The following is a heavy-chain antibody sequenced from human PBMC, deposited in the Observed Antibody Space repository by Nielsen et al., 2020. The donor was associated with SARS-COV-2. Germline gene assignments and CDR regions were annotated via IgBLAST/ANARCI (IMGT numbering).Heavy chain of an antibody. Sequence: GGSLRLSCVVSGLTFNNDWMSWVRQAPGKGLEWVANIKEDGSEKYYAESVKGRFTISRDNSKNTLYLQMNSLRDEDTALYYCAKGYYYDTSGHYLDSWGQGTLVTVSS. CDR2: IKEDGSEK. J-gene: IGHJ4*02. V-gene: IGHV3-7*01. CDR1: GLTFNNDW. CDR3: AKGYYYDTSGHYLDS. D-gene: IGHD3-22*01.